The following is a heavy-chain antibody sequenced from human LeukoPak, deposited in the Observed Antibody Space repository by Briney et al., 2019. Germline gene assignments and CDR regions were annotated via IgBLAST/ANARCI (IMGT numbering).Heavy chain of an antibody. Sequence: SETLSLTCTVSGYSINSGYTWGWIRQPPGKGLEWIGNIYHSGGTYYNPSLTSRVTISVDTSKNQFSLKLTSVTAADTAVYYCARDVQNYDILTGYYPPADAFDIWGQGTMVTVSS. CDR3: ARDVQNYDILTGYYPPADAFDI. CDR1: GYSINSGYT. V-gene: IGHV4-38-2*02. D-gene: IGHD3-9*01. J-gene: IGHJ3*02. CDR2: IYHSGGT.